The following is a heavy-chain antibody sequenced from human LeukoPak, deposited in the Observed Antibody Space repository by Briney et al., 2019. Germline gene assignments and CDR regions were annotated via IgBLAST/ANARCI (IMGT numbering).Heavy chain of an antibody. J-gene: IGHJ4*02. V-gene: IGHV4-39*07. CDR1: GGSISSSSYY. CDR3: ARAGYGDSDFDY. Sequence: SETLSLTCTVSGGSISSSSYYWGWIRQPPGKGLEWIGSIYYSGSTYYNPSLKSRVTISVDTSKNQFSLMPNSVTAADTAVYYCARAGYGDSDFDYWGQGTLVTVSS. D-gene: IGHD4-17*01. CDR2: IYYSGST.